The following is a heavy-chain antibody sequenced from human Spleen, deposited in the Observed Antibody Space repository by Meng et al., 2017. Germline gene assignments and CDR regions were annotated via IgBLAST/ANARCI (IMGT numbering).Heavy chain of an antibody. CDR1: GFTFSDYY. J-gene: IGHJ4*02. CDR3: AKASGSSSYSSFDY. V-gene: IGHV3-11*01. CDR2: ISSSGSTI. Sequence: GESLKISCAASGFTFSDYYMSWIRQAPGKGLEWVSYISSSGSTIYYADSVKGRFTISRDNAKNSLYLQMNSLRAEDTAVYYCAKASGSSSYSSFDYWGQGTLVTVSS. D-gene: IGHD6-13*01.